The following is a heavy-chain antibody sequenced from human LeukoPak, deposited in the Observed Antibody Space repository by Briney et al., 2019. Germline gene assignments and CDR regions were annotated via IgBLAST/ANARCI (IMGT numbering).Heavy chain of an antibody. D-gene: IGHD2-15*01. V-gene: IGHV3-7*01. CDR3: ARDSRPRGGSCFDN. Sequence: GGSLRLSCAASGFTFTDHWMSWVRQTPGKGLEWVANIKEDGSEKYYVDSMKGRFTISRDDATNSLYLQMSNLRVEDTALYYCARDSRPRGGSCFDNWGQGTLVIVSS. J-gene: IGHJ4*02. CDR1: GFTFTDHW. CDR2: IKEDGSEK.